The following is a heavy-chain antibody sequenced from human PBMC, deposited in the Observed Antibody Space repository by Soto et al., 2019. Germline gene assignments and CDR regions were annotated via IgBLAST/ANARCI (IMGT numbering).Heavy chain of an antibody. CDR1: GFTFSSYA. V-gene: IGHV3-23*01. CDR3: AKDRASGYYYFGYFGY. J-gene: IGHJ4*02. D-gene: IGHD3-22*01. Sequence: EVQLLESGGALVQPGGSLRLSCAASGFTFSSYAMSWVRQAPGKGLEWVSAISGSGGSTYYADSMKGRFTISRDNSKNTLYLQMNSLRAEDTAVYYCAKDRASGYYYFGYFGYWGQGTLVTVSS. CDR2: ISGSGGST.